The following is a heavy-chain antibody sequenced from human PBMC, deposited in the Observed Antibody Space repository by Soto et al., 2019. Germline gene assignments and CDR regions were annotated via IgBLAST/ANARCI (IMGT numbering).Heavy chain of an antibody. CDR2: INHSGST. D-gene: IGHD6-13*01. CDR1: GGSFSGYY. V-gene: IGHV4-34*01. CDR3: ARSTRRIAAAGTLFDY. Sequence: SETLSLTCAVYGGSFSGYYWSWIRQPPGKGLEWIGEINHSGSTNYNPSLKSRVTISVDTSKNQFSLKLSSVTAADTAVYYCARSTRRIAAAGTLFDYSGQGTLVTVSS. J-gene: IGHJ4*02.